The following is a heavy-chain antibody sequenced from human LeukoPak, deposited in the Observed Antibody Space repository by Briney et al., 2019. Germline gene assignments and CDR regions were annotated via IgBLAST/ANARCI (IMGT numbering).Heavy chain of an antibody. V-gene: IGHV4-34*01. D-gene: IGHD6-13*01. CDR3: ARLVGSSWYHEILFGRDY. J-gene: IGHJ4*02. CDR1: GGSFSGYY. CDR2: IHYRGNT. Sequence: PSETLSLTCAVYGGSFSGYYWGWIRQPPGKGLEWIGTIHYRGNTYYNPSLKSRVAISVDTSKNQFSLKLTSVTAADTAMYYCARLVGSSWYHEILFGRDYWGQGTLVTVSS.